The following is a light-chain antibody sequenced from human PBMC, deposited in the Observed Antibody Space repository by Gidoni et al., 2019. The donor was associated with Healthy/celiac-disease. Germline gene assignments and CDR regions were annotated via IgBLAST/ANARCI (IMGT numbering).Light chain of an antibody. V-gene: IGLV1-47*01. CDR2: RNK. CDR3: AAWDDSLSGYV. J-gene: IGLJ1*01. CDR1: SSNIGSNY. Sequence: QYVLTQPPSASGTPGQRVTISCSGSSSNIGSNYVYWYQQLPGTAPKLLIYRNKQRPSGVPDRFSGSKSGTSASLAISGLRSEDEADYYCAAWDDSLSGYVFGTGTKVTVL.